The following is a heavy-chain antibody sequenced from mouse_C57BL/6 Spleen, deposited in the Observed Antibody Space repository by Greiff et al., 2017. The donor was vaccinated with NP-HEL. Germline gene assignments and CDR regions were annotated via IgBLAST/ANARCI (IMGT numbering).Heavy chain of an antibody. Sequence: QVQLQQSGAELARPGASVKLSCKASGYTFTSYGISWVKQRTGQGLEWIGEIYPRSGNTYYNEKFKGKATLTADKSSSTAYMQLSSLTSEDSAVYFCARESDYGKAMDYWGQGTSVTVSS. V-gene: IGHV1-81*01. D-gene: IGHD2-4*01. CDR1: GYTFTSYG. CDR2: IYPRSGNT. CDR3: ARESDYGKAMDY. J-gene: IGHJ4*01.